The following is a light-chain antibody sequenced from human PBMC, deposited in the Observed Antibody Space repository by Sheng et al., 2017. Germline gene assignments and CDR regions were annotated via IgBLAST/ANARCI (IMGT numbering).Light chain of an antibody. CDR1: QSISSW. Sequence: DIQMTQSPSTLSASVGDRVTITCRASQSISSWLAWFQQKPGKAPKLLISKASSLESRVPSRFSGSGSGTEFTLTISSLQPDDFATYYCQQYRSYSFGQGTKLEIK. CDR3: QQYRSYS. V-gene: IGKV1-5*03. CDR2: KAS. J-gene: IGKJ2*01.